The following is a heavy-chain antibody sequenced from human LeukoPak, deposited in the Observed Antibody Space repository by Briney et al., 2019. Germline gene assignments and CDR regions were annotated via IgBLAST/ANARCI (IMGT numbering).Heavy chain of an antibody. J-gene: IGHJ4*02. CDR2: ISSSGTII. CDR3: ASVYPVGY. V-gene: IGHV3-48*03. Sequence: GGSLRLSCAASGFTFSSYAMSWVRQAPGKGLEWVSYISSSGTIIYYADSVKGRFTISRDHAKNSLYLQMNRLRAEDTAVYYCASVYPVGYWGQGTLVTVSS. CDR1: GFTFSSYA.